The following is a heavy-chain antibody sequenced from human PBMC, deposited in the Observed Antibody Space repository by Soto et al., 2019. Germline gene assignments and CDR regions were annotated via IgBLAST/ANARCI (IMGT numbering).Heavy chain of an antibody. J-gene: IGHJ3*02. CDR1: GFSFNSYE. CDR2: IDTRATTI. V-gene: IGHV3-48*03. Sequence: EVQLVESGGGLVQPGGSLRLSCAASGFSFNSYEMNWVRQSPGKGLEFVSYIDTRATTITYAESVKGRFAISRDNAKNSLFLQMNSLRAEDTAVYYCARGVGLSGKYSALDIWGQGTMVTVSS. CDR3: ARGVGLSGKYSALDI. D-gene: IGHD1-26*01.